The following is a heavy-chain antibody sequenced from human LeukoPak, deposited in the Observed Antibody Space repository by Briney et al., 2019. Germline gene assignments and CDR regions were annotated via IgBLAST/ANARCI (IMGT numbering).Heavy chain of an antibody. CDR2: ISSGSSRI. Sequence: GGSLRLSCAASGFAFSTYTMNWVRQAPGKGLEWVSSISSGSSRIYYADSVKGRFTISRDNAKNSLYLQMNSLRAEDTAVYYCARDSNHKDDFWGQGTLVTVSP. V-gene: IGHV3-21*01. CDR1: GFAFSTYT. J-gene: IGHJ4*02. D-gene: IGHD1-14*01. CDR3: ARDSNHKDDF.